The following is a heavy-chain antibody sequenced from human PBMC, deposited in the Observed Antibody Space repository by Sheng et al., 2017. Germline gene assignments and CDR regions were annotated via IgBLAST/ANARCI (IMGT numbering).Heavy chain of an antibody. D-gene: IGHD3-10*01. V-gene: IGHV2-70*15. CDR3: ARMPYYYGSGSYGGAFDI. CDR2: IDWDDDK. J-gene: IGHJ3*02. Sequence: QVTLRESGPALVKPTQTLTLTCTFSGFSLSTSGMCVSWIRQPPGKALEWLARIDWDDDKYYSTSLKTRLTISKDTSKNQVVLTMTNMDPVDTATYYCARMPYYYGSGSYGGAFDIWGQGTMVTVSS. CDR1: GFSLSTSGMC.